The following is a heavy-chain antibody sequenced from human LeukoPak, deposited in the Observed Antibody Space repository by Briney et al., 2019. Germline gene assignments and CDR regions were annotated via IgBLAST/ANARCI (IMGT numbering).Heavy chain of an antibody. D-gene: IGHD2/OR15-2a*01. CDR3: ATWAFYHGLDF. CDR1: GFTFGDYA. CDR2: IRADGGRT. V-gene: IGHV3-43*02. J-gene: IGHJ4*02. Sequence: PGGSLRLSCAASGFTFGDYAMHWVRQAPGKGLEWVSLIRADGGRTYYADSVNGRFTISRDNSKNSLYLQMNSLRTDDTALYYCATWAFYHGLDFWGQGTLVTVSS.